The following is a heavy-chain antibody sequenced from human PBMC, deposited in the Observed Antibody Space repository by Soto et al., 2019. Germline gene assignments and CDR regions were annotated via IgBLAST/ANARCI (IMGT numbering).Heavy chain of an antibody. Sequence: GGSLRLSCAVSGFSFSTYAMSWVRQAPGKGLEWVSGISAGGGNTYYADSVRGRFTISRDNSKDTLYLQIASLRAEDTAFYYCAKHAEYQLVSWFDPWGQGTLVTVSS. CDR2: ISAGGGNT. CDR1: GFSFSTYA. CDR3: AKHAEYQLVSWFDP. D-gene: IGHD2-2*01. V-gene: IGHV3-23*01. J-gene: IGHJ5*02.